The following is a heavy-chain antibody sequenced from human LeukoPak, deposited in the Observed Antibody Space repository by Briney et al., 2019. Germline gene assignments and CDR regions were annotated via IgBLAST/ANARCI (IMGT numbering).Heavy chain of an antibody. V-gene: IGHV3-48*04. CDR3: ARDFWSGYYTEA. CDR2: ISGSSSGSTSII. Sequence: PGGSLRLSCAFSGFTFSTYAMNWVRQAPGKGLERISYISGSSSGSTSIIHYADSVKGRFTISRDNAKNSLHLQMDSLSAEDTAVYYCARDFWSGYYTEAWGQGALVIVSS. D-gene: IGHD3-3*01. CDR1: GFTFSTYA. J-gene: IGHJ5*02.